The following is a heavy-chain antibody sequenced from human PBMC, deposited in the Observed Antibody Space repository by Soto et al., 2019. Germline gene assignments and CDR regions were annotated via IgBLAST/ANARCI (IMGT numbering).Heavy chain of an antibody. CDR2: IIPIFGTA. J-gene: IGHJ3*02. Sequence: SVEVSCKASGVAFSCYAISWVRLAPGQGLEWMGGIIPIFGTANYAQKFQGRVTITADESTSTAYMELSSLRSEDTAVYYCARDLSGCSSTSCYSAFDIWGQGTMVTVSS. CDR3: ARDLSGCSSTSCYSAFDI. CDR1: GVAFSCYA. V-gene: IGHV1-69*13. D-gene: IGHD2-2*02.